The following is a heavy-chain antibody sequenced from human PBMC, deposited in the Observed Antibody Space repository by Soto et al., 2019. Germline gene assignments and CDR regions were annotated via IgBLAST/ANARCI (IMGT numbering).Heavy chain of an antibody. CDR3: ASPEGGKDYYYYYGMDV. CDR2: IYSGGST. Sequence: GGSLILWCSAAGGPGISNGMSWVRQAPGKGLEWVSVIYSGGSTYYADSVKGRFTISRDNSKNTLYLQMNSLRAEDTAVYYCASPEGGKDYYYYYGMDVRGQGTTVTVS. J-gene: IGHJ6*02. CDR1: GGPGISNG. D-gene: IGHD2-15*01. V-gene: IGHV3-53*01.